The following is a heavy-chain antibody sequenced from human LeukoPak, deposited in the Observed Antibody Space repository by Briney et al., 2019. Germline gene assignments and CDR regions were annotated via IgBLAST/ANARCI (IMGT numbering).Heavy chain of an antibody. CDR3: ARDLNGSENDY. CDR2: ISSSSSYT. CDR1: GFTFSDYY. Sequence: KAGGSLRLSCAASGFTFSDYYMSWLRQAPGKGLEWVSYISSSSSYTNYADSVKGRFTISRDNAKNSLYLQVNSLRAEDTAVYYCARDLNGSENDYWGQGTLVTVSS. D-gene: IGHD3-10*01. J-gene: IGHJ4*02. V-gene: IGHV3-11*06.